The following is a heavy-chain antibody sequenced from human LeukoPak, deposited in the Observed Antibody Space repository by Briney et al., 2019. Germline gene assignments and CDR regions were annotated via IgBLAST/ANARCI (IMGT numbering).Heavy chain of an antibody. D-gene: IGHD4-23*01. V-gene: IGHV4-38-2*02. CDR2: IYHIGST. Sequence: SETLSLTCTVSAYSLSSGYYWGWIRQPPGKGLEWIGSIYHIGSTYYNPSLKSRPTLSVDTSKNQFSLKLSSVTAADTAVYYCARDYGGNSGWYYYYYMDVWGKGSTVTVS. CDR3: ARDYGGNSGWYYYYYMDV. CDR1: AYSLSSGYY. J-gene: IGHJ6*03.